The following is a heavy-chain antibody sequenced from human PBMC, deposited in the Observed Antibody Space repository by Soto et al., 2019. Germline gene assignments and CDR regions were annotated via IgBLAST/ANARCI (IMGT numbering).Heavy chain of an antibody. CDR1: GYTFTNSY. Sequence: ASVKVSCKASGYTFTNSYVVWVRQAPGQGLEWMGIVNPSDGSTSYAQKFQGRVTMTRDTSTSTVYMELSSLRSEDTAVYYCAISFTVPAAIGYWGQGTLVTVSS. D-gene: IGHD2-2*01. CDR3: AISFTVPAAIGY. J-gene: IGHJ4*02. V-gene: IGHV1-46*01. CDR2: VNPSDGST.